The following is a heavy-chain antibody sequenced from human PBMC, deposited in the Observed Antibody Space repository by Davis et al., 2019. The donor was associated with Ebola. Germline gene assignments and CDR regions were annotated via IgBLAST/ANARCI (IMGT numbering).Heavy chain of an antibody. Sequence: GESLKISCAASGFTFDDYAMHWVRQAPGKGLEWVSSISSSSSYIYYADSVKGRFTISRDNAKNSLYLQMNSLRAEDTAVYYCLGKVPAANYYYYGMDVWGQGTTVTASS. CDR3: LGKVPAANYYYYGMDV. J-gene: IGHJ6*02. D-gene: IGHD2-2*01. V-gene: IGHV3-21*01. CDR2: ISSSSSYI. CDR1: GFTFDDYA.